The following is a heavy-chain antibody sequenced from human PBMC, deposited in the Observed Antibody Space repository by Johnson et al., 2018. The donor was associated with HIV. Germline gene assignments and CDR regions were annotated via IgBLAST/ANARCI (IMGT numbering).Heavy chain of an antibody. CDR3: AKDLGESENEEWATDYYDFSTGYPGQDPRAVVGAFDI. J-gene: IGHJ3*02. D-gene: IGHD3/OR15-3a*01. Sequence: QVQLLESGGGVVQPGGSLRLSCAASGFTFSSYGMHWVRQAPGKGLEWVAFIRYDGSNKYYADSVKGRFTISRDNSKNTLYLQMNSLRAEATAVYYCAKDLGESENEEWATDYYDFSTGYPGQDPRAVVGAFDIWGQGTMVTVSS. V-gene: IGHV3-30*02. CDR2: IRYDGSNK. CDR1: GFTFSSYG.